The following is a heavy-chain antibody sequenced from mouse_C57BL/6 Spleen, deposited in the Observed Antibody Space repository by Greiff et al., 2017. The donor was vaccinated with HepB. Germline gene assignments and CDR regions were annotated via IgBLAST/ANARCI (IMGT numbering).Heavy chain of an antibody. CDR1: GYAFTNYL. D-gene: IGHD2-3*01. CDR2: INPGSGGT. CDR3: ARGNGYYGDMDD. V-gene: IGHV1-54*01. Sequence: VQLQQSGAELVRPGTSVKVSCKASGYAFTNYLIAWVKQRPGQGLEWIGVINPGSGGTNYNEKFKGKATLTADKSSITAYMQISRLTSEDSAVYFCARGNGYYGDMDDWGKGTSVTVSS. J-gene: IGHJ4*01.